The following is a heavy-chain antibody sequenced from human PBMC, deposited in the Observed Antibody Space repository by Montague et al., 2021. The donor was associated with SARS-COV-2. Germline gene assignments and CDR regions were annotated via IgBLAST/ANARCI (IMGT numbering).Heavy chain of an antibody. CDR3: ARGGMYLSY. J-gene: IGHJ4*02. CDR1: ADSITNNY. CDR2: ITYRGST. Sequence: SETLSLTCTVSADSITNNYWTWIRQSPGKGLEWIGDITYRGSTTYNPSLKSRLTTSIDTSKNQFSLMLKSVTAADTAVYYCARGGMYLSYWGQGTLVTVSS. V-gene: IGHV4-59*13. D-gene: IGHD1-26*01.